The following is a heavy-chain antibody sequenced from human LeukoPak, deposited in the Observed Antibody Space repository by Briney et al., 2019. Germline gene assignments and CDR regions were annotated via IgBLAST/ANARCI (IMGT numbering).Heavy chain of an antibody. Sequence: ASVKVSCKASGYTFTGYYIQWVRQAPGQGLEWMGWINPDSGVTNYAQKFQGRVTMTRDTSISTAYMELSRLTSDDTGVYYCARFRSRSSWYIPPFDFWGQGTLVTVSS. V-gene: IGHV1-2*02. CDR2: INPDSGVT. CDR3: ARFRSRSSWYIPPFDF. J-gene: IGHJ4*02. CDR1: GYTFTGYY. D-gene: IGHD6-13*01.